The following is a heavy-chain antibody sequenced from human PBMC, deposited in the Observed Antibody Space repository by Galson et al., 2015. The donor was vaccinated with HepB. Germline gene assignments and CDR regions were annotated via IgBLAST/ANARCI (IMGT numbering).Heavy chain of an antibody. J-gene: IGHJ4*02. CDR1: GFTFNSYW. Sequence: SLRLSCAASGFTFNSYWIHWVRRVPGKGLVWVSRIGSDGGHKNYADSVQGRFTISRDNAKNTLFLQMNSLSADDTAVYYCARGSSDWYGIDYWGQGILVTVSS. V-gene: IGHV3-74*01. CDR3: ARGSSDWYGIDY. D-gene: IGHD6-19*01. CDR2: IGSDGGHK.